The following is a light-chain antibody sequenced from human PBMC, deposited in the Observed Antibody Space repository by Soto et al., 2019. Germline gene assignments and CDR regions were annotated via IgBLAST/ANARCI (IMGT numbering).Light chain of an antibody. J-gene: IGLJ3*02. CDR2: ANS. Sequence: QSVLTQPPSVSGAPVQRVTISCTGSSSNIGAGYDVPWYQQLPGTAPKLLIYANSNQPSGVPDRFSGSKSGTSASLAITGLQAEDEADYYFQSYDSSLSALFGGGTKVTVL. CDR3: QSYDSSLSAL. CDR1: SSNIGAGYD. V-gene: IGLV1-40*01.